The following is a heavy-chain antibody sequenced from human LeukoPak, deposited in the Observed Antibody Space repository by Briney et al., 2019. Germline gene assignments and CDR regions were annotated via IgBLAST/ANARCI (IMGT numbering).Heavy chain of an antibody. D-gene: IGHD2-15*01. J-gene: IGHJ5*02. V-gene: IGHV4-30-2*01. CDR1: GGSISSGGYS. Sequence: SETLSLTCAVSGGSISSGGYSWSWIRQPPGKGLEWIGYIYHSGSTYYNPSLKSRVTISVDRSKNQFSLKLSSVTAADTAAYYCAREYCSGGSCYNNWFDPWGQGTLVTVSS. CDR3: AREYCSGGSCYNNWFDP. CDR2: IYHSGST.